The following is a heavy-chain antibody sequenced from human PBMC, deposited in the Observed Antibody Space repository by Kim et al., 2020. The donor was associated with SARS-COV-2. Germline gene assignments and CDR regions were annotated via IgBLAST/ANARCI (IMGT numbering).Heavy chain of an antibody. V-gene: IGHV4-31*03. CDR2: LYYSGSISYIP. D-gene: IGHD3-10*01. J-gene: IGHJ5*01. CDR1: GGSINSGGYY. CDR3: ARAPIWFGELGWFDS. Sequence: SETLSLTCIVSGGSINSGGYYWSWIRQHPGKGLEWIGYLYYSGSISYIPSYNPSLKSRVTILLDTSKNQFSLNLTSVTAADTAVYYCARAPIWFGELGWFDSWGQGTLVTVSS.